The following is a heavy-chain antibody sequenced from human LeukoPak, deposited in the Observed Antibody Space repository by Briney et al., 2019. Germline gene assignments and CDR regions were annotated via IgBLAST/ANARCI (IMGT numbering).Heavy chain of an antibody. CDR1: GFTFSSYA. D-gene: IGHD6-6*01. Sequence: GGSLTLSCAASGFTFSSYAMSWVRQAPGKGLEWVSAISGSGGSTYYADSVKGRFTISRDNSKNTLYLQMNSLRAEDTAVYYCAKDVGGSSFFDYWGQGISVTVSS. CDR2: ISGSGGST. V-gene: IGHV3-23*01. CDR3: AKDVGGSSFFDY. J-gene: IGHJ4*02.